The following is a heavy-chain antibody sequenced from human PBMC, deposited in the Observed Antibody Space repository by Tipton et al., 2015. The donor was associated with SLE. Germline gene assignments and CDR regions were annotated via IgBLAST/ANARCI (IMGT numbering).Heavy chain of an antibody. CDR2: ISYDGSNK. D-gene: IGHD3-3*01. Sequence: RSLRLSCAASGFTFSSYAMHWVRQAPGKGLEWVAVISYDGSNKYYADSMKGRFTISRDNSKNTLYLQMNSLRAEDTAVYYCAREGTISGALDAFDIWGQGTMVTVSS. CDR3: AREGTISGALDAFDI. CDR1: GFTFSSYA. J-gene: IGHJ3*02. V-gene: IGHV3-30*04.